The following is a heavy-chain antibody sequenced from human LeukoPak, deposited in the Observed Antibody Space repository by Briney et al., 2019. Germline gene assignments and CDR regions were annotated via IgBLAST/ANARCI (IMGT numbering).Heavy chain of an antibody. J-gene: IGHJ4*02. CDR3: ARENGPGGAEFDY. V-gene: IGHV3-21*01. Sequence: GGSLRLSCAASGFTFSSYSINWVRQAPGKGLEWVSSISSGSSYIYSAGHADSVKGRFTISRDNAQNSVYLQVSSLRGEDTAVYYCARENGPGGAEFDYWGQGTLVTVSS. D-gene: IGHD3-16*01. CDR2: ISSGSSYI. CDR1: GFTFSSYS.